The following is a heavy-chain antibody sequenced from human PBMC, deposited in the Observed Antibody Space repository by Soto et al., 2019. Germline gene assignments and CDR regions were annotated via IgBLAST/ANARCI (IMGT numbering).Heavy chain of an antibody. D-gene: IGHD2-21*01. CDR2: ISWNSGSI. V-gene: IGHV3-9*01. J-gene: IGHJ5*02. CDR3: AKIAGLGKNWFDP. Sequence: PGGSLRLSCAASGFTFDDYAMHWVRQAPGKGLEWVSGISWNSGSIGYADSVKGRFTISRDNAKNSLYLQMNSLRAEDTALYYCAKIAGLGKNWFDPWGQGTLVTVSS. CDR1: GFTFDDYA.